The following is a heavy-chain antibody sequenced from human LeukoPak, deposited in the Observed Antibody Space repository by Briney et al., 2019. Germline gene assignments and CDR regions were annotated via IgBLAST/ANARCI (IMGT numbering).Heavy chain of an antibody. CDR3: ASTRPYGSGSYDY. CDR2: INHSEST. Sequence: SETLSLTCAVYGGSFSGYYWSWIRQPPGKGLEWIGEINHSESTNYNPSLKSRVTISVDTSKNQFSLKLSSVTAADTAVYYCASTRPYGSGSYDYWGQGTLVTVSS. J-gene: IGHJ4*02. D-gene: IGHD3-10*01. V-gene: IGHV4-34*01. CDR1: GGSFSGYY.